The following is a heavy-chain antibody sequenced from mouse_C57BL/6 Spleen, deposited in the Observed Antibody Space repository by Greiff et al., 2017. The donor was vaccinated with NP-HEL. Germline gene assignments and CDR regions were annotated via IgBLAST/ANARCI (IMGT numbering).Heavy chain of an antibody. J-gene: IGHJ4*01. Sequence: EVKLVESGGGLVKPGGSLKLSCAASGFTFSSYTMSWVRQTPEKRLEWVATISGGGGNTYYPDSVKGRFTISRDNAKNTLYLQMSSLRSEDTALYYCARQGDYAMDYWGQGTSVTVSS. V-gene: IGHV5-9*01. CDR3: ARQGDYAMDY. CDR1: GFTFSSYT. CDR2: ISGGGGNT.